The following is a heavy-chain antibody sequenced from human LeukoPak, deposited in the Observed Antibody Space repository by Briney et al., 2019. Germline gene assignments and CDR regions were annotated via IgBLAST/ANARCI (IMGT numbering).Heavy chain of an antibody. D-gene: IGHD3-3*01. Sequence: GGSLRLSCAASGFTFSSYSMNWVRQAPGKGLEWVSSISSSSSYIYYADSVKGRFTISRDNAKNSLYLQMNSLRAEDTAVYYCARDHTIFGVADAFDIWGQGTMVTVSS. V-gene: IGHV3-21*01. CDR1: GFTFSSYS. CDR2: ISSSSSYI. CDR3: ARDHTIFGVADAFDI. J-gene: IGHJ3*02.